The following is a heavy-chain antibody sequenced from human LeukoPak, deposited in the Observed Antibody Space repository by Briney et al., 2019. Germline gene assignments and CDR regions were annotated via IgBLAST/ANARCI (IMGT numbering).Heavy chain of an antibody. V-gene: IGHV3-74*01. D-gene: IGHD3-22*01. Sequence: GGSLRLSCAASGFTFSSYWMHWVRQAPGKGLVWVSRINSDGSSTSYADSVKGRFTISRDNAKNTLYLQMNSLRAEDTAVYYCARDLRYYCDSSGFYGMDVWGQGTTVTVSS. J-gene: IGHJ6*02. CDR2: INSDGSST. CDR1: GFTFSSYW. CDR3: ARDLRYYCDSSGFYGMDV.